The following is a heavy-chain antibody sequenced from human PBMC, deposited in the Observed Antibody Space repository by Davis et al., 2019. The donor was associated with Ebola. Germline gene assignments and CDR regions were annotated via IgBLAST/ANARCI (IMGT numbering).Heavy chain of an antibody. Sequence: GESLKISCAASGFTFSSYAMSWVRQAPGKGLEWVSAISGSGGSTYYADSVKGRFTISRDNSKNTQYLQMTSLRAEDTAVYYCAKTSDYGDPFNDYWGQGTLVTVSS. CDR2: ISGSGGST. V-gene: IGHV3-23*01. CDR3: AKTSDYGDPFNDY. D-gene: IGHD4-17*01. CDR1: GFTFSSYA. J-gene: IGHJ4*02.